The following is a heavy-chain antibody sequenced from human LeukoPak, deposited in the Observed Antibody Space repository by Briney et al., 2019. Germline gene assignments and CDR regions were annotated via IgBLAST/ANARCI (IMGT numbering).Heavy chain of an antibody. CDR3: AKGERGYSYGPLGYYGMDV. V-gene: IGHV3-30*18. D-gene: IGHD5-18*01. CDR2: ISYDGSNK. CDR1: GFTFSSYG. Sequence: GGSLRLSCAASGFTFSSYGTHWVRQAPGKGLEWVAVISYDGSNKYYADSVKGRFTISRDNSKNTLYLQMNSLRAEDTAVYYCAKGERGYSYGPLGYYGMDVWGQGTTVTVSS. J-gene: IGHJ6*02.